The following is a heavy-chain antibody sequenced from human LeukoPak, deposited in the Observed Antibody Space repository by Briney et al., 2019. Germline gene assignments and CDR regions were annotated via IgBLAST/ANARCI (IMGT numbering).Heavy chain of an antibody. CDR2: IYYSGST. CDR3: ARRGGDYDILTADPRGAFDI. J-gene: IGHJ3*02. V-gene: IGHV4-59*01. CDR1: GGSISSYY. Sequence: SETLSLTCTVSGGSISSYYWSWIRQPPGKGLEWIGYIYYSGSTNYNPSLQSRVTISVDTSKNQFSLKLSSVTAADTAVYYCARRGGDYDILTADPRGAFDIWGQGTMVTVSS. D-gene: IGHD3-9*01.